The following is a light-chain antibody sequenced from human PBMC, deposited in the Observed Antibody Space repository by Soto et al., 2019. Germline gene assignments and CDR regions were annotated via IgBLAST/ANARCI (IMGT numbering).Light chain of an antibody. Sequence: QSALTQPPSVSGSPGQSVTFSCTGTSSDVGSYNRVSWYQQPPGTAPKLMIYEVNNRPSGVPDRFSGSKSGNTASLTISGLQAEDEADYYCSSYTSSTTLVFGGGTKLTVL. CDR1: SSDVGSYNR. V-gene: IGLV2-18*02. J-gene: IGLJ2*01. CDR3: SSYTSSTTLV. CDR2: EVN.